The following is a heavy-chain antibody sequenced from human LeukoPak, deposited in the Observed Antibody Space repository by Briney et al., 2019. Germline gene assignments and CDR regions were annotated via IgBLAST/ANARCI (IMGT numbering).Heavy chain of an antibody. CDR1: GGTFSSYA. V-gene: IGHV1-69*13. D-gene: IGHD3-10*01. CDR3: ARDSDYGSGSYYNNWFDP. Sequence: SVKVSCKASGGTFSSYAISWVRQAPGQGLEWMGGIIPIFGTANYAQKFQGRVTITADESTSTAYMELSSLRSEDTAVYYRARDSDYGSGSYYNNWFDPWGQGTLVTVSS. J-gene: IGHJ5*02. CDR2: IIPIFGTA.